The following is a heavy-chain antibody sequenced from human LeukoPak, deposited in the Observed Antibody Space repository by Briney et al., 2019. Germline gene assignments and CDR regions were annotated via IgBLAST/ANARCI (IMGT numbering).Heavy chain of an antibody. Sequence: SETLSLTCTVSGGSISSGSYYWSWIRQPAGKGLEWIGRIYTSGSTNYNPSLKSRVTIPVDTSKNQFSLKLSSVTAADTAVYYCARGGSSRPHYYGMDVWGQGTTVTVSS. D-gene: IGHD6-6*01. J-gene: IGHJ6*02. CDR2: IYTSGST. V-gene: IGHV4-61*02. CDR1: GGSISSGSYY. CDR3: ARGGSSRPHYYGMDV.